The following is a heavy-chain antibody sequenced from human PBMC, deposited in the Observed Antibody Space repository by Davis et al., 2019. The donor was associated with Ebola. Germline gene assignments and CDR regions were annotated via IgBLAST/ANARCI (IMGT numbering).Heavy chain of an antibody. J-gene: IGHJ5*02. V-gene: IGHV3-30-3*01. Sequence: PGGSLRLSCAASGFTFSSYAMHWVRQAPGKGLEWVAVISYDGSNKYYADSVKGRFTISRDNSKNTLYLQMNSLRAEDTAVYYCARSRGSITMIVVVTGRGWFDPWGQGTLVTVSS. CDR3: ARSRGSITMIVVVTGRGWFDP. CDR2: ISYDGSNK. D-gene: IGHD3-22*01. CDR1: GFTFSSYA.